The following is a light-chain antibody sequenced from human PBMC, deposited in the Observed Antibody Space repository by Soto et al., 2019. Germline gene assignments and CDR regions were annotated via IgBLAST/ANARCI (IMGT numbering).Light chain of an antibody. V-gene: IGKV3-20*01. Sequence: EIVLTQSPGTLSLSPGERATLSCRASQSVSSSYLAWYQQKPGQAPRLLIYGASSRATGIPDRFSGSGSGTDFTLTISRLEPEDFAVYYCQQYGSSRWTFGQGTRWISN. CDR1: QSVSSSY. CDR3: QQYGSSRWT. J-gene: IGKJ1*01. CDR2: GAS.